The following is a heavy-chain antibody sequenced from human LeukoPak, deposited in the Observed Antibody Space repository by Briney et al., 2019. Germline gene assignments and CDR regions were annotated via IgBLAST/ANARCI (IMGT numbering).Heavy chain of an antibody. CDR3: ARDRESTTIFDS. J-gene: IGHJ4*02. CDR2: ISYDGSNK. D-gene: IGHD5/OR15-5a*01. CDR1: GVTFSSYA. Sequence: PGVSLRLSCAAPGVTFSSYAMHWVRQAPGKGLEWVADISYDGSNKYYADSVKGRFTISRDNSKNTLYLQMSSLRAEDTAVYYCARDRESTTIFDSWGEGTLVTLSS. V-gene: IGHV3-30*04.